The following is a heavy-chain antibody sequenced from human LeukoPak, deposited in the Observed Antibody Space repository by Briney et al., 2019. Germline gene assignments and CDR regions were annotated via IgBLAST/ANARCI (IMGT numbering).Heavy chain of an antibody. Sequence: GASVKISCKASGYTFTGYYMHWVRQAPGQGLEWMGWINPNSGGTNYAQKFQGRVTMTRDTSISTAYMELSRLRSDDTAVYYCASPYCSSTSCYSQAAFDIWGQGTMVTVSS. CDR2: INPNSGGT. CDR3: ASPYCSSTSCYSQAAFDI. CDR1: GYTFTGYY. D-gene: IGHD2-2*02. V-gene: IGHV1-2*02. J-gene: IGHJ3*02.